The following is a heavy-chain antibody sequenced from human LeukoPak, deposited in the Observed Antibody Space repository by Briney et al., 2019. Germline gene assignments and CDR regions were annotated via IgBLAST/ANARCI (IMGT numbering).Heavy chain of an antibody. J-gene: IGHJ3*02. Sequence: GGSLRLSCEFSGIIFSTYAMNWVRQAPGKGLEWISYISGSSSGSTSITQYADSVKGRFTISRDNAKNSLHLQMDSLSAEDTAVYYCAREGAMIAKGAFDIWGQGTMVTVSS. CDR3: AREGAMIAKGAFDI. V-gene: IGHV3-48*04. D-gene: IGHD2-2*01. CDR1: GIIFSTYA. CDR2: ISGSSSGSTSIT.